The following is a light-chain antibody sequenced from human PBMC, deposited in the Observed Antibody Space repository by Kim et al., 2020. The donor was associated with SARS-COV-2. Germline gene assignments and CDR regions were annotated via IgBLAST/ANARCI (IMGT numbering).Light chain of an antibody. J-gene: IGKJ3*01. CDR1: QSIRAGY. Sequence: SPGEMVTLSCRASQSIRAGYLAWYQQKPGQAPRLLVYAASSRATGIPDRFSGSGSGTDFTLTISRLEPEDIAVYHCQQYGDSEFTFGPGTKVDIK. V-gene: IGKV3-20*01. CDR2: AAS. CDR3: QQYGDSEFT.